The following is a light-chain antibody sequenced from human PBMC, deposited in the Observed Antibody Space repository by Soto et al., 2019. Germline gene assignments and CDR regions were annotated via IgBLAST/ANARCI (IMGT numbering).Light chain of an antibody. CDR2: DVN. CDR3: CSYAGSYSLGL. V-gene: IGLV2-11*01. CDR1: STDFGYYNY. Sequence: QSALTQPRSVSRSPGQSVTISCSGTSTDFGYYNYVSWYQQHPGNAPKLIIFDVNKRPSGVPDRFSGSKSGNTASLTISGLQAEDEADYYCCSYAGSYSLGLFGGGTKVTVL. J-gene: IGLJ2*01.